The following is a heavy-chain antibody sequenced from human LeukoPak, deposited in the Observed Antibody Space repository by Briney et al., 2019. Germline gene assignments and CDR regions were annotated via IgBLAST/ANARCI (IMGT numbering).Heavy chain of an antibody. J-gene: IGHJ4*02. CDR2: INAGNGST. Sequence: GGSLRLSCAASGFTFSSYAMHWVRQAPGQRLEWMGWINAGNGSTKYSQKFQGRVTITADKSTSTAYMELSSLRSEDTAVYYCARSDLDGSYYFDYWGQGTLVTVSS. D-gene: IGHD3-10*01. CDR1: GFTFSSYA. V-gene: IGHV1-3*01. CDR3: ARSDLDGSYYFDY.